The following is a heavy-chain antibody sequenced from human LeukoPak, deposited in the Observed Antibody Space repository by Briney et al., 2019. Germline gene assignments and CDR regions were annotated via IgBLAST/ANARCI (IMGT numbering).Heavy chain of an antibody. D-gene: IGHD1-1*01. CDR3: ARANFYQSLDY. Sequence: SETLSLTCTVSGGSISSYYWSWIRQPPGKGLEWIGYIYYSGSTNYNPSLKSRVTISVDTSKNQFSLKLSSVTAADTAVYYCARANFYQSLDYWGQGTLVTVSS. CDR1: GGSISSYY. J-gene: IGHJ4*02. V-gene: IGHV4-59*01. CDR2: IYYSGST.